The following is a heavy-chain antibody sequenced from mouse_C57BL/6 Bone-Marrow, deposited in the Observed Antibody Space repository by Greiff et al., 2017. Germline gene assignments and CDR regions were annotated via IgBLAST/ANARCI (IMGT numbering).Heavy chain of an antibody. CDR3: TRICYYGSSYY. D-gene: IGHD1-1*01. CDR1: GFNIKDYY. V-gene: IGHV14-1*01. Sequence: VQLQQSGAALVRPGASVKLSCTASGFNIKDYYMHWVKQRPEQGLEWIGRIDPEDGDTEYAPKFPGKATMTADNSSNTAYLQLSSLTSEDTAVYYCTRICYYGSSYYWGQGTTLTVSS. CDR2: IDPEDGDT. J-gene: IGHJ2*01.